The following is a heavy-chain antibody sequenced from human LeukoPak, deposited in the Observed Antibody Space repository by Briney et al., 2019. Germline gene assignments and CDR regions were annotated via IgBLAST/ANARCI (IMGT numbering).Heavy chain of an antibody. J-gene: IGHJ4*02. CDR3: AKSIRTDGYNLDY. CDR1: GFTFDDYG. D-gene: IGHD5-24*01. V-gene: IGHV3-23*01. Sequence: GGSLRLSCAASGFTFDDYGMSWVRQAPGKGLEWVSAISGSGGSTYYADSVKGRFTISRDNSKNTLYLQMNSLRAEDTAVYYCAKSIRTDGYNLDYWGQGTLVTVSS. CDR2: ISGSGGST.